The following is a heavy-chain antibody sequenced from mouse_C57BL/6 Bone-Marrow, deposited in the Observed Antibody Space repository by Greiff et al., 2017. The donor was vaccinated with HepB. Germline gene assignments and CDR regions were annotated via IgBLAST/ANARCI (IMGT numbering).Heavy chain of an antibody. CDR2: IDPETGGT. Sequence: QVQLQQSGAELVRPGASVTLSCKASGYTFTDYEMHWVKQTPVHGLEWIGAIDPETGGTAYNQKFKGKAILTADKSSSTASMELRSLTSEDSAVYYCTGSLDYWGQGTSVTVSS. CDR1: GYTFTDYE. V-gene: IGHV1-15*01. J-gene: IGHJ4*01. CDR3: TGSLDY.